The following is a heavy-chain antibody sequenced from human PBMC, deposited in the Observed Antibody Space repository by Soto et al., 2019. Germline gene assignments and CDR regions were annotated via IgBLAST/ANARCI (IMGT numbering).Heavy chain of an antibody. Sequence: EVQLVESGGGLVQPGGSLRLSCAASGFTFSSYWMSWVRQAPGKGLEWVANIKQDGSEKYYVDSVKGRFTISRENAKNSLYLQMNILRAEDTAVYYCARDRNIVPTILFDPWCQGTLVTVSS. CDR3: ARDRNIVPTILFDP. CDR2: IKQDGSEK. CDR1: GFTFSSYW. V-gene: IGHV3-7*01. D-gene: IGHD5-12*01. J-gene: IGHJ5*02.